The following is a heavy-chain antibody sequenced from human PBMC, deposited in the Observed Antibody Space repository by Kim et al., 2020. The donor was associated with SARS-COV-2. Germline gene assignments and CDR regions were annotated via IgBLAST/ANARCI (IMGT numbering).Heavy chain of an antibody. V-gene: IGHV6-1*01. CDR3: ARDSGIAVVDN. D-gene: IGHD6-19*01. CDR2: N. J-gene: IGHJ4*02. Sequence: NDYAVSVKSRITINPDTSRNQFSLQLNSVTPEDTAVYYCARDSGIAVVDNWGQGTLVTVSS.